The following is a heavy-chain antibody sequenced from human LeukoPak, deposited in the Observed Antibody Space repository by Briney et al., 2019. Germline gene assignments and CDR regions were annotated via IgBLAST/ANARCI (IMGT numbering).Heavy chain of an antibody. J-gene: IGHJ4*02. CDR2: IYYSGST. CDR3: ASGAYGGKLAAYFDY. CDR1: GGSFSGYY. V-gene: IGHV4-34*01. D-gene: IGHD4-23*01. Sequence: PSETLSLTCAVYGGSFSGYYWSWIRQPPGKGLEWIGSIYYSGSTYYNPSLKSRVTISVDTSKNQFSLKLSSVTAADTAVYYCASGAYGGKLAAYFDYWGQGTLVTVSS.